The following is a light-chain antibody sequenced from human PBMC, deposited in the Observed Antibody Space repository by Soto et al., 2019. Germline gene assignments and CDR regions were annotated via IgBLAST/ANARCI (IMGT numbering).Light chain of an antibody. V-gene: IGLV2-23*01. Sequence: QSALTQPASVSGSPGQSITSSCTGTSSDVGTYNLVSWYQQHPGKAPKLMIYEGSKRPSGVSNRFSGSKSGNTASLTISRLAAEDEADYYCCAFGGSPIFVFATGTKVTVL. CDR1: SSDVGTYNL. CDR3: CAFGGSPIFV. J-gene: IGLJ1*01. CDR2: EGS.